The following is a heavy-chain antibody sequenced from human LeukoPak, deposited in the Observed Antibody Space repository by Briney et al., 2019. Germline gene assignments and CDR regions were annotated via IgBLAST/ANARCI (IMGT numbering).Heavy chain of an antibody. Sequence: GGSVRLSCAASGFTFSNYAMSWVRQAPGKGLEWVSAISGSGGSTYYADSVKGRFTISRDNSKNTLYLQMNSLRAEDTAVYYCAKDYYGSGRGTFDYWGQGTLVTVSS. V-gene: IGHV3-23*01. CDR3: AKDYYGSGRGTFDY. D-gene: IGHD3-10*01. CDR1: GFTFSNYA. CDR2: ISGSGGST. J-gene: IGHJ4*02.